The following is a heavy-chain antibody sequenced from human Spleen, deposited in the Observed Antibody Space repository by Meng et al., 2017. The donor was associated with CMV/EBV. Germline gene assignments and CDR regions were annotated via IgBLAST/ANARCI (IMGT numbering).Heavy chain of an antibody. CDR3: ARHGRSSGWYYFDY. CDR1: GGSFSGYY. J-gene: IGHJ4*02. V-gene: IGHV4-34*01. CDR2: INHSGST. D-gene: IGHD6-19*01. Sequence: CAVYGGSFSGYYWSWIRQPPGKGLEWIGEINHSGSTNYNPSLKSRVTISVDTSKNQFSLKLSSVTAADTAVYYCARHGRSSGWYYFDYWGQGTLVTVSS.